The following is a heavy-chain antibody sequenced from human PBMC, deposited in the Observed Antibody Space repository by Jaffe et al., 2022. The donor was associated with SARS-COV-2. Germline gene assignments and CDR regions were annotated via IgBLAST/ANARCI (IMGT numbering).Heavy chain of an antibody. V-gene: IGHV3-23*04. CDR2: LTHSGAST. CDR1: GFAFSSYA. D-gene: IGHD2-2*01. Sequence: EVQLVESGGGLVQPGGSLRLSCAASGFAFSSYAMVWVRQAPEKGLEWVSALTHSGASTTYADSVKGRCTISRDNSKNTLYLQMNSLRAEDTAVYYCAKAAGPGFSGYQYYMGVWGKGTTVSVSS. J-gene: IGHJ6*03. CDR3: AKAAGPGFSGYQYYMGV.